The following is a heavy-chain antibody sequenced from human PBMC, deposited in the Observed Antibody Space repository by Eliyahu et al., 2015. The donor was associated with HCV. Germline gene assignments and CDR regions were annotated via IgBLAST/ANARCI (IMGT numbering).Heavy chain of an antibody. D-gene: IGHD2-2*01. V-gene: IGHV1-69*01. J-gene: IGHJ6*02. Sequence: QLQLVQSGAEVKKPGSSVKVSCKASGGXFSKSGXSWVRQAPGQGLEWMGGIXPFFGTANYAQKXQGRVTITADESRTTAYMELSSLRSEDTAVYYCARDIPIDLVVVGGYGMDAWGQGTTVTVSS. CDR1: GGXFSKSG. CDR3: ARDIPIDLVVVGGYGMDA. CDR2: IXPFFGTA.